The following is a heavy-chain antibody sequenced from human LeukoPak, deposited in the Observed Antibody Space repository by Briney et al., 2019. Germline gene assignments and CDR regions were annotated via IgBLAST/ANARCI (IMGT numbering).Heavy chain of an antibody. CDR1: GFTFSSYW. D-gene: IGHD2-15*01. V-gene: IGHV3-7*01. Sequence: GGSLRLSCAASGFTFSSYWMSWVRQAPGKGLEWVANIKHDGGGKYYADSVKGRFTISRDNSKNTLYLQMNSLRAEDTAVYYCARDGTYCSGGSCYSRSEPWGRRNLVTVSS. CDR2: IKHDGGGK. J-gene: IGHJ5*02. CDR3: ARDGTYCSGGSCYSRSEP.